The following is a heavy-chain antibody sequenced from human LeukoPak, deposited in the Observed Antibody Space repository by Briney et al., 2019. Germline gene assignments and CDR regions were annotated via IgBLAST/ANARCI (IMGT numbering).Heavy chain of an antibody. CDR3: ARSGSANYGGLDY. CDR2: IIPILGIA. CDR1: GGTFSSYT. J-gene: IGHJ4*02. D-gene: IGHD4-23*01. Sequence: SVKVSCKASGGTFSSYTISWVRQAPGQGLEWMGRIIPILGIANYAQKFQGRVTITADKSTSTAYMELSRLRSEDTAVYYCARSGSANYGGLDYWGQGTLVTVSS. V-gene: IGHV1-69*02.